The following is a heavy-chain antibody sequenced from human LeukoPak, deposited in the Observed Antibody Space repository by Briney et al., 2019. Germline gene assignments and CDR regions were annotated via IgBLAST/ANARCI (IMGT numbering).Heavy chain of an antibody. Sequence: SETLSLTCAVYGGSFSGYYWSWIRQPPGKGLEWIGEINHSGSTNYNPSLKSRVTISVDTSKNQFSLKLSSVTAADTAVYYCARGRNYYGSGRPKHCGMDVWGQGTTVTVSS. D-gene: IGHD3-10*01. CDR2: INHSGST. V-gene: IGHV4-34*01. CDR1: GGSFSGYY. CDR3: ARGRNYYGSGRPKHCGMDV. J-gene: IGHJ6*02.